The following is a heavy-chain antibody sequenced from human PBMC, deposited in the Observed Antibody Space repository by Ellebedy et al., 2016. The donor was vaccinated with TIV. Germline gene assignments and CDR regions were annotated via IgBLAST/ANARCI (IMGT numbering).Heavy chain of an antibody. CDR1: GFTFSSYS. CDR3: ARDGGSSSWYAHDY. CDR2: ISSNSNAM. J-gene: IGHJ4*02. V-gene: IGHV3-21*01. D-gene: IGHD6-13*01. Sequence: PGGSLRLSCAASGFTFSSYSMNWVRQAPGKGLEWVSSISSNSNAMYYADSVKGRFTISRDNARNSLYLQMNSLRAEDTAVYYCARDGGSSSWYAHDYWGQGTLVTVSS.